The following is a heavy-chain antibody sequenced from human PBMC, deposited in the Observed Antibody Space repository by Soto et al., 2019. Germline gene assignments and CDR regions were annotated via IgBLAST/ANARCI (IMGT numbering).Heavy chain of an antibody. CDR3: ARVRGYYYIDV. J-gene: IGHJ6*03. V-gene: IGHV4-59*01. Sequence: SETLSLTCTVSGGSISSYYWSWIRQPPGKGLEWIGYIYYSGSTNYNPSLKSRVTISVDTSKNQFSLKLSSVTAADTAVYYCARVRGYYYIDVWGKGTTVTVSS. D-gene: IGHD3-10*01. CDR2: IYYSGST. CDR1: GGSISSYY.